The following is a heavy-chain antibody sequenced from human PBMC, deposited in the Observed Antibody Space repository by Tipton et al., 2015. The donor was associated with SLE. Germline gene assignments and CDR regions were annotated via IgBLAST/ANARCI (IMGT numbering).Heavy chain of an antibody. V-gene: IGHV4-59*01. J-gene: IGHJ2*01. CDR2: IYYNGRT. CDR3: ARQSNAGDWYFDL. D-gene: IGHD6-13*01. Sequence: GLVKPSETLSLTCTVSGGSISSYYWSWIRQPPGKGLEWIGYIYYNGRTKYNPSLKSRLTISVDTSKNQFSLKLRSVTAADTAVYFCARQSNAGDWYFDLWGRGTLVTVSP. CDR1: GGSISSYY.